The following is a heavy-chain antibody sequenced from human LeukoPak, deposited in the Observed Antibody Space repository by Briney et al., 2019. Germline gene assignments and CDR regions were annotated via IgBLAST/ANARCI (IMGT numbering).Heavy chain of an antibody. CDR3: ARASSRYYGMDV. V-gene: IGHV1-46*01. CDR2: INPSGGST. CDR1: GYTFTSYY. J-gene: IGHJ6*02. Sequence: GASVTVSCKASGYTFTSYYMHWVRQAPGQGPEWMGIINPSGGSTSYAQKFQGRVTMTRDTSTSTVYMELSSLRSEDTAVYYCARASSRYYGMDVWGQGTTVTVSS.